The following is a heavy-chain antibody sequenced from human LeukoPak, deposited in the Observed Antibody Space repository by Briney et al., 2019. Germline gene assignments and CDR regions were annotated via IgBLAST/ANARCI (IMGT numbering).Heavy chain of an antibody. J-gene: IGHJ5*02. CDR3: AKTWAGSSWYGNWFDP. CDR1: GFTFSSYA. V-gene: IGHV3-23*01. D-gene: IGHD6-13*01. Sequence: GGSLRLSCAASGFTFSSYAMSWVRQAPGKGLEWVSAISGSGGSTYYADSVKGRFTIPRDNSKNTLYLQMNSLRAEDTAVYYCAKTWAGSSWYGNWFDPWGQGTLVTVSS. CDR2: ISGSGGST.